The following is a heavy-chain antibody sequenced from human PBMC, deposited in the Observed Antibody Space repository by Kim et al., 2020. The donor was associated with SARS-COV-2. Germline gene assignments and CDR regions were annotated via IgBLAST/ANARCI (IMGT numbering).Heavy chain of an antibody. CDR1: GYTFTSYD. Sequence: ASVKVSCKASGYTFTSYDMNWVRQAPGQGLEWMGWINTNTGNTRYAQGFTGRFVFSLDTSVSTAYLQISSLKAEDTAVYYCARGPKGRAADYFDYWGQGTLVTVSS. V-gene: IGHV7-4-1*02. J-gene: IGHJ4*01. CDR2: INTNTGNT. D-gene: IGHD6-13*01. CDR3: ARGPKGRAADYFDY.